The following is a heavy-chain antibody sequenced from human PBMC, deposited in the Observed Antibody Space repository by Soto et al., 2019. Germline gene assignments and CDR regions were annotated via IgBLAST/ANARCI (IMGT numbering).Heavy chain of an antibody. D-gene: IGHD3-10*01. CDR1: GGSISSYY. CDR3: ARDHITMVRGFYYYYGMDV. CDR2: IYYSGST. Sequence: SETLSLTCTVSGGSISSYYWSWIRQPPGKGLEWIGYIYYSGSTNYNPSLKSRVTISVDTSKNQFSLKLSSVTAADTAVYYCARDHITMVRGFYYYYGMDVRGQGTTVTVSS. J-gene: IGHJ6*02. V-gene: IGHV4-59*01.